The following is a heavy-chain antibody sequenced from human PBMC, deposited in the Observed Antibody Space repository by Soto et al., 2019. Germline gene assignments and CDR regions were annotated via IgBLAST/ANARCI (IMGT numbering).Heavy chain of an antibody. J-gene: IGHJ6*02. Sequence: GASVKVSCKASGYTFTSYGISWVRQAPGQGLEWMGWISAYNGNTNYAQKLQGRVTMTTDTSTSTAYMELRSLRSDETAVYYCARDGGNIVVVVAAQYHYYYGMDVWGQGTTVTVSS. D-gene: IGHD2-15*01. CDR2: ISAYNGNT. CDR1: GYTFTSYG. CDR3: ARDGGNIVVVVAAQYHYYYGMDV. V-gene: IGHV1-18*04.